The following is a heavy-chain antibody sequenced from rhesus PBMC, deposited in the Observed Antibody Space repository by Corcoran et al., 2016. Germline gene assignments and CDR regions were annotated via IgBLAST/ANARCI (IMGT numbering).Heavy chain of an antibody. CDR2: IYGIGSST. J-gene: IGHJ4*01. V-gene: IGHV4-169*02. Sequence: QLQLQESGPGLVKPSETLSVTCAVSGGSISSSYWSWIRQAPGQGLEWIGYIYGIGSSTNCNPSLKSRVTLSVDTSKNQLSRKLSSVPTADTAVYYCARDVAAAGTGSPYWGQGVLVTVSS. CDR3: ARDVAAAGTGSPY. D-gene: IGHD6-25*01. CDR1: GGSISSSY.